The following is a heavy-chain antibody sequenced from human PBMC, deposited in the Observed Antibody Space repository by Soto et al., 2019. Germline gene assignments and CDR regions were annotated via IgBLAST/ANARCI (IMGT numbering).Heavy chain of an antibody. CDR1: GFTFSSYA. Sequence: ESGGGLVQPGGSLRLSCAASGFTFSSYAMSWVRQAPGKGLEWVSAISGSGGSTYYADSVKGRFTISRDNSKNTLYLQMNSPRAEDTAVYYCAKDGVVVPAAIFYYYYYMDVWGKGTTVTVSS. D-gene: IGHD2-2*02. CDR3: AKDGVVVPAAIFYYYYYMDV. J-gene: IGHJ6*03. CDR2: ISGSGGST. V-gene: IGHV3-23*01.